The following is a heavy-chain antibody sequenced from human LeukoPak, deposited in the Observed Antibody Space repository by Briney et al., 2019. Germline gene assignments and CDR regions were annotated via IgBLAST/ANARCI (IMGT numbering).Heavy chain of an antibody. Sequence: GGSLRLSCAVSGFSFSIYWMSWVRQAPGKGLEWVANIKQDGSEKYYVDSVKGRFTISRDNAKNSLYLQMNSLRAEDTAVYYCARECYDSSVGDYWGQGTLVTVSS. J-gene: IGHJ4*02. CDR3: ARECYDSSVGDY. CDR2: IKQDGSEK. CDR1: GFSFSIYW. D-gene: IGHD3-22*01. V-gene: IGHV3-7*01.